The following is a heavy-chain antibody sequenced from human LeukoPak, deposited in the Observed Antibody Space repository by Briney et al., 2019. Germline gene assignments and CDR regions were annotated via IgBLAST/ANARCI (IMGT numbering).Heavy chain of an antibody. CDR3: ARDPLTTGNWFDP. D-gene: IGHD4-17*01. J-gene: IGHJ5*02. V-gene: IGHV4-34*01. CDR1: GGSFSGYY. CDR2: INHSGST. Sequence: SETLSLTCAVYGGSFSGYYWSWIRQPPGKGLEWIGEINHSGSTNYNPSLKSRVTISVDTSKNQFSLKLSSVTAADTAVYYCARDPLTTGNWFDPWGQGTLVTVSS.